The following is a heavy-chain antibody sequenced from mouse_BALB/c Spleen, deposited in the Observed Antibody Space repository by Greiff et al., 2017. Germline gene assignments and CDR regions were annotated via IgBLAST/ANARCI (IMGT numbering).Heavy chain of an antibody. CDR3: AREGGYSYAMDY. CDR1: GFTFSSFG. D-gene: IGHD2-3*01. V-gene: IGHV5-17*02. J-gene: IGHJ4*01. Sequence: EVMLVESGGGLVQPGGSRKLSCAASGFTFSSFGMHWVRQAPEKGLEWVAYISSGSSTIYYADTVKGRFTISRDNPKNTLFLQMTSLRSEDTAMYYCAREGGYSYAMDYWGQGTSVTVSS. CDR2: ISSGSSTI.